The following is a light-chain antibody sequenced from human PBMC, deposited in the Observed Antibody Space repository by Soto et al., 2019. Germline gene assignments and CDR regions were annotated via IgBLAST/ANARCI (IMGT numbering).Light chain of an antibody. CDR1: VLAKKY. V-gene: IGLV3-27*01. CDR3: YSAADTLWV. J-gene: IGLJ3*02. Sequence: SYELTQPSSVSVSPGQTARITCSGAVLAKKYARWFQQKPGQAPVLVIYKDSERPSGIPERFSGSSSETTVTLTISGAQVEDEADYYCYSAADTLWVFGGGTKLTVL. CDR2: KDS.